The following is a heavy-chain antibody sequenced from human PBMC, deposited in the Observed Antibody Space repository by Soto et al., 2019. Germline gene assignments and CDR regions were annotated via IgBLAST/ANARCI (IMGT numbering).Heavy chain of an antibody. CDR1: GGSISSSSYY. D-gene: IGHD3-3*01. CDR2: IYYSGST. Sequence: SETLSLTCTVSGGSISSSSYYWGWIRQPPGKGLEWIGSIYYSGSTYYNPSLKSRVTISVDTSKNQFSLKLSSVTAADTAVYYCARHGPIDYDFWSGYNWFDPWGQGTLVTVSS. V-gene: IGHV4-39*01. CDR3: ARHGPIDYDFWSGYNWFDP. J-gene: IGHJ5*02.